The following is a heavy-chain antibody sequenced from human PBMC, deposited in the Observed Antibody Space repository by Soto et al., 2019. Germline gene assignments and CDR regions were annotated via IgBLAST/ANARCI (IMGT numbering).Heavy chain of an antibody. D-gene: IGHD3-10*01. CDR2: ISSSSSYI. CDR1: GFTFSSST. J-gene: IGHJ4*02. Sequence: PGGSLRLSCTVSGFTFSSSTMTWVRQGPGKGLEWVSSISSSSSYIYFADSLKGRFTISRDNAKNSLYLQMNSLGAEDTAVYYCARDIGEMSAVWGQGTQVTVSS. CDR3: ARDIGEMSAV. V-gene: IGHV3-21*06.